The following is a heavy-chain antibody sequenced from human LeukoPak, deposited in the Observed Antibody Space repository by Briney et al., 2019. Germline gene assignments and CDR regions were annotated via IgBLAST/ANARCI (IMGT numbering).Heavy chain of an antibody. J-gene: IGHJ4*02. CDR1: GGSFSGYY. CDR2: INHSGST. CDR3: ASSDITMVRGVVSVY. Sequence: PSETLSLTCAVYGGSFSGYYWSWIRQPPGKGLECIGEINHSGSTNYNPSLKSRVTISVDTSKNQFSLKLSSVTAADTAVYYCASSDITMVRGVVSVYWGQGTLVTVSS. D-gene: IGHD3-10*01. V-gene: IGHV4-34*01.